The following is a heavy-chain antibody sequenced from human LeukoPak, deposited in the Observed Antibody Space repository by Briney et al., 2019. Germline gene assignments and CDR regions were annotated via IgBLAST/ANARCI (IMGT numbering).Heavy chain of an antibody. D-gene: IGHD2-2*02. V-gene: IGHV4-38-2*01. CDR1: GYSISSGYY. Sequence: PSETLSLTCAVSGYSISSGYYWGWIRQPPGKGLEWIGAIYHSGSAYYNPSLKSRVTMSVDTSKNQFSLKLTSVTAADTAVYCCVRQRRYCSSSSCHTFDYWGQGALVTVSS. CDR3: VRQRRYCSSSSCHTFDY. J-gene: IGHJ4*02. CDR2: IYHSGSA.